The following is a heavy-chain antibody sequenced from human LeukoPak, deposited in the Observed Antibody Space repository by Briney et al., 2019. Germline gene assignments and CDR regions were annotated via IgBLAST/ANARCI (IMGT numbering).Heavy chain of an antibody. J-gene: IGHJ4*02. CDR2: ISYDGSNK. D-gene: IGHD5-18*01. CDR1: GFTFSSYA. CDR3: ARDFFLGVDTAMVNLFDY. Sequence: TGGSLRLSCAASGFTFSSYAMHWVRQAPGKGLEWVAVISYDGSNKYYADSVKGRFTISRDNSKNTLYLQMNSLRAEDTAVYYCARDFFLGVDTAMVNLFDYWGQGTLVTVSS. V-gene: IGHV3-30*04.